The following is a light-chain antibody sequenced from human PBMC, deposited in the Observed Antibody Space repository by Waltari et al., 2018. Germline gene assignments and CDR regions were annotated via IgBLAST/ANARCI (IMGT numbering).Light chain of an antibody. J-gene: IGLJ2*01. CDR2: DVS. CDR1: SSYAGTYNH. Sequence: QSALTQPASVSGSPGQSITISCTGTSSYAGTYNHFPLYQQPPGKAPKLMIFDVSIRPSGVSNRFSGSKSGNTASLTISGLQAEDEADYYCSSYISSSTLELFGGGTSLTVL. CDR3: SSYISSSTLEL. V-gene: IGLV2-14*03.